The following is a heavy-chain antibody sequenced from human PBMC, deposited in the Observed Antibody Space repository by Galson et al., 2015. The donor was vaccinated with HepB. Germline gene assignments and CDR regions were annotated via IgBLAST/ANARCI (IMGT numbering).Heavy chain of an antibody. D-gene: IGHD4-17*01. V-gene: IGHV3-48*04. Sequence: SLRLSCAASGFTFRSYSMNWVRQAPGKGLEWVSYINSSSSTIYYAGSVKGRFTISRDNAKNSLYLQMNSLRAEDTAVYYCARDPGYGDYGRVYWGQGTLVTVSS. CDR2: INSSSSTI. CDR1: GFTFRSYS. CDR3: ARDPGYGDYGRVY. J-gene: IGHJ4*02.